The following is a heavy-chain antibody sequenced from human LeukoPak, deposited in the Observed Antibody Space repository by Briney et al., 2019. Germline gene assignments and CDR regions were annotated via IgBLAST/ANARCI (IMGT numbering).Heavy chain of an antibody. CDR1: GFTFSSCA. V-gene: IGHV3-23*01. CDR3: AKDPIFSGSYGVFDY. Sequence: GGSLRLSCAASGFTFSSCAMSWVRQAPGKGLEWVSTIIDSGDSIYYADSAEGRFTISRDNSKNTLYLQMNSLRAGDTAVYYCAKDPIFSGSYGVFDYWGLGTLVTVSS. CDR2: IIDSGDSI. J-gene: IGHJ4*02. D-gene: IGHD1-26*01.